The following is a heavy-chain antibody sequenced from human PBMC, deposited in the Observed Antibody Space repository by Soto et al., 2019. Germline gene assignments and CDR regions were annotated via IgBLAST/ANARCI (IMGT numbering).Heavy chain of an antibody. CDR1: GYTFTSYS. J-gene: IGHJ4*02. V-gene: IGHV1-46*03. Sequence: QVQLVQSGAEVKTPGASVKVSCKASGYTFTSYSMPWVRQAPGQGLEWMGIINPSGGSTTYAQKFQGRVTMTRDTSTRTVYMALTSLRCEDTAVYYCATAGSSGRRFDYWGQGSLVTVSS. CDR2: INPSGGST. D-gene: IGHD6-19*01. CDR3: ATAGSSGRRFDY.